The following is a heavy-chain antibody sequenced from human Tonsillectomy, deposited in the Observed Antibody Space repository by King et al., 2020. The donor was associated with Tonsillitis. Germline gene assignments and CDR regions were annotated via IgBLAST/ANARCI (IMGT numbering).Heavy chain of an antibody. CDR1: GFTFSSYA. CDR2: IGGSGGST. Sequence: VQLVESGGGLVQPGGSLRLSCAASGFTFSSYAMSWVGQAPGKGLEWVSAIGGSGGSTYYADSVKGRFTISRDNSKNTLYLRLNSLRADDTAVYYCAKELGAAAGASWFDPWGQGTLVTVSS. J-gene: IGHJ5*02. D-gene: IGHD6-13*01. V-gene: IGHV3-23*04. CDR3: AKELGAAAGASWFDP.